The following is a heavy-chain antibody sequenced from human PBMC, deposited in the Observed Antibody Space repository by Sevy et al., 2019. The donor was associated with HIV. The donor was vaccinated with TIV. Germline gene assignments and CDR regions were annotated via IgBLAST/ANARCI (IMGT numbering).Heavy chain of an antibody. CDR2: INPHSGGT. CDR3: ARDAAIAAQGELDP. J-gene: IGHJ5*02. Sequence: ASVKVSCKVSGYRFTCYYMHWVRQAPGQGLEWMGWINPHSGGTNSAQRFQGRVTMTRDTSINTAYMELSRLRFDDTAVYYCARDAAIAAQGELDPWGQGTLVTVSS. CDR1: GYRFTCYY. V-gene: IGHV1-2*02. D-gene: IGHD6-13*01.